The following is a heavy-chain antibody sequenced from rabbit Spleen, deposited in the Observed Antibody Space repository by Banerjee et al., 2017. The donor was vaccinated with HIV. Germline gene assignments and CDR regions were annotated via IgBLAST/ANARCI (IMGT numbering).Heavy chain of an antibody. CDR1: GFSFSSSDY. J-gene: IGHJ6*01. D-gene: IGHD7-1*01. Sequence: QEQLVESGGDLVKPEGSLTLSCTASGFSFSSSDYMRWVRQAPGKGLEWIACIACDSSGFTYSATWAKGRFTISKTSSTTVTMQMTSLTVADTATYFCARDTGTSFSSYGMDLWGPGTLVTVS. V-gene: IGHV1S45*01. CDR3: ARDTGTSFSSYGMDL. CDR2: IACDSSGFT.